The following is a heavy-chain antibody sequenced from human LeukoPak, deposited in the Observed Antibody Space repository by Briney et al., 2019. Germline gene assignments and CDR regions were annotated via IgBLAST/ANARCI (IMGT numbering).Heavy chain of an antibody. V-gene: IGHV1-46*01. CDR2: INPSGGST. D-gene: IGHD3-9*01. Sequence: PEASVKVSCKASGYTFTSYYMHWVRQAPGQGLEWMGIINPSGGSTSYAQKFQGRVTMTRDTSTSTVYMELSSLRSGDTAVYYCARDLVYDILTGPSYFDYWGQGTLVTVSS. CDR1: GYTFTSYY. CDR3: ARDLVYDILTGPSYFDY. J-gene: IGHJ4*02.